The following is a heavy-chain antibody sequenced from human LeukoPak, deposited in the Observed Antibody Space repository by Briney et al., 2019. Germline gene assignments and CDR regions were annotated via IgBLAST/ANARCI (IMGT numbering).Heavy chain of an antibody. D-gene: IGHD3-10*01. CDR3: ARGGNLWSIYFDY. Sequence: PGGSLRLSCAASGFTFSSYSMNWVRQAPGKRLEWVSYISSSSSTIYYADSVKGRFTISRDNAKNSLYLQMNSLRAEDTAVYYCARGGNLWSIYFDYWGQGTLVTVSS. CDR1: GFTFSSYS. J-gene: IGHJ4*02. V-gene: IGHV3-48*01. CDR2: ISSSSSTI.